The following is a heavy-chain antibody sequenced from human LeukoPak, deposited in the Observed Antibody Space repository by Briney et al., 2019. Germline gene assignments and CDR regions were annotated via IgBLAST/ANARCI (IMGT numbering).Heavy chain of an antibody. CDR3: ARHGSDWSFDF. CDR1: GGSFSTYY. CDR2: FYYNGSP. D-gene: IGHD6-19*01. Sequence: PSETLSLTCTVSGGSFSTYYWSWIRQSPGKGLEWIGYFYYNGSPNYNPSLQSRVTISIDTSKNLFSLELTSVTAADTAVYYCARHGSDWSFDFWGRGTLVTVSS. V-gene: IGHV4-59*08. J-gene: IGHJ4*02.